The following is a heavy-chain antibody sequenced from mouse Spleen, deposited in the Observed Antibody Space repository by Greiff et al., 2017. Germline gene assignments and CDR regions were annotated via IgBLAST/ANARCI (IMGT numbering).Heavy chain of an antibody. J-gene: IGHJ2*01. CDR3: ARHDYGHFDY. Sequence: EVQVVESGGDLVKPGGSLKLSCAASGFTFSSYGMSWVRQTPDKRLEWVATISSGGSYTYYPDSVKGRFTISRDNAKNTLYLQMSSLKSEDTAMYYCARHDYGHFDYWGQGTTLTVSS. V-gene: IGHV5-6*01. CDR1: GFTFSSYG. D-gene: IGHD1-2*01. CDR2: ISSGGSYT.